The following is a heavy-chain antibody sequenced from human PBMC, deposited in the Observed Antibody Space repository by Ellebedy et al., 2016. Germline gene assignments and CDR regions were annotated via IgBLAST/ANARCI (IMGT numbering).Heavy chain of an antibody. CDR1: GFTFGTYA. CDR2: VSSSGYIT. CDR3: ARGGGYSHDSWWHPDV. D-gene: IGHD5-18*01. J-gene: IGHJ2*01. Sequence: GGSLRLXXAASGFTFGTYAMSWVRQAPGKGLEWVSSVSSSGYITNYPDSVKGRFTISRDNSKNTVHLQMNSLRAEDTAVYYCARGGGYSHDSWWHPDVWGRGTLVTVSS. V-gene: IGHV3-23*01.